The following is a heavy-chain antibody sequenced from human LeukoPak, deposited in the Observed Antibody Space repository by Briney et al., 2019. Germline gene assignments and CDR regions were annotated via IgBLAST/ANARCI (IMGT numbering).Heavy chain of an antibody. V-gene: IGHV3-53*01. Sequence: PGGSLRLSCAASGFTVSSNYMSWVRQAPGKGLEWASVIYSGGSTYYADSVKGRFTISRDNSKNTLYLQMNSLRAEDTAVYYCARANSSSSSYYGMDVWGQGTTVTVSS. CDR1: GFTVSSNY. D-gene: IGHD6-13*01. CDR3: ARANSSSSSYYGMDV. J-gene: IGHJ6*02. CDR2: IYSGGST.